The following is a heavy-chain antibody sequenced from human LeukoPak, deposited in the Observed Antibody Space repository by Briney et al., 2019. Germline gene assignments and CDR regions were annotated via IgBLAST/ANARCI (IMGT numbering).Heavy chain of an antibody. J-gene: IGHJ3*02. CDR1: GGSISTSNYY. CDR2: IFYSGST. D-gene: IGHD2-8*01. Sequence: SETLSLTCTVSGGSISTSNYYWGWIRQPPGKGLEWIGNIFYSGSTYYSPSLRSRVTISLDTSRNQFSLQLNSVTPEDTAVYYCARGWANGRLLFTDAFDIWGQGTMVTVSS. V-gene: IGHV4-39*07. CDR3: ARGWANGRLLFTDAFDI.